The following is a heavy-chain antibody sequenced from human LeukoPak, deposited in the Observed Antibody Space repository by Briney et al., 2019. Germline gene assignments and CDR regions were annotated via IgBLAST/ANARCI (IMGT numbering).Heavy chain of an antibody. J-gene: IGHJ5*02. Sequence: AGGSLRLSCAASGFTFSSYSMNWVRQAPGKGLEWVSSISSSSSYIYYADSVKGRFTISRDNAKNSLYLQMNSLRAEDTAVYYCASFDYSNYWFDPWGQGTLVTVSS. V-gene: IGHV3-21*01. CDR1: GFTFSSYS. CDR3: ASFDYSNYWFDP. CDR2: ISSSSSYI. D-gene: IGHD4-11*01.